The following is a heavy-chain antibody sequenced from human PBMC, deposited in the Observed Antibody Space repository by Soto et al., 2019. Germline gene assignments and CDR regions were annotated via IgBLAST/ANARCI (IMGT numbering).Heavy chain of an antibody. CDR3: ARVGYGSGSYSEFDY. Sequence: SETLSLTCTVSGGSISSGDYYWSWIRQPPGKGLEWIGYIYYSGSTYYNPSLKSRVTISVDTSKNQFSLKLSSVTAADTAVYYCARVGYGSGSYSEFDYWGQGTLVTVSS. CDR1: GGSISSGDYY. D-gene: IGHD3-10*01. V-gene: IGHV4-30-4*01. J-gene: IGHJ4*02. CDR2: IYYSGST.